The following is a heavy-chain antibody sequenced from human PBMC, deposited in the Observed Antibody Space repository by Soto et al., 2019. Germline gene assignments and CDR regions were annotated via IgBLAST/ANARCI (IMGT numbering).Heavy chain of an antibody. J-gene: IGHJ4*02. CDR2: TYYRTKWYN. CDR1: GDSVSSNSAA. CDR3: ARSKLGGDGDYFDY. Sequence: SETLSLTCAISGDSVSSNSAAWNWIRQSPSRGLEWLGRTYYRTKWYNDYAVSVKSRITINPDTSKNQFFLQLNSVTPEDTAVYYCARSKLGGDGDYFDYWGQGTLVTVSS. D-gene: IGHD7-27*01. V-gene: IGHV6-1*01.